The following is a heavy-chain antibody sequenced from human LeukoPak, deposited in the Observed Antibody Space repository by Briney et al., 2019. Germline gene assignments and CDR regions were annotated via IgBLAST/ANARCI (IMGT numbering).Heavy chain of an antibody. CDR1: GFSFSGHW. D-gene: IGHD2/OR15-2a*01. Sequence: QTGGSLRLSCTASGFSFSGHWMHWARQLPGKGLVWVSRISPTGSTTSYADSVKGRFTISRDNSKNTLYLQMNSLRAEDTAVYYCAREGPRGNSQFDYWGQGTLVTVSS. V-gene: IGHV3-74*01. CDR3: AREGPRGNSQFDY. CDR2: ISPTGSTT. J-gene: IGHJ4*02.